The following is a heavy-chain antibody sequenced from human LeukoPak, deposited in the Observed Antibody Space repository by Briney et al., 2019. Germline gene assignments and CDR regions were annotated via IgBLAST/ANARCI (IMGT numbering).Heavy chain of an antibody. D-gene: IGHD2-2*01. CDR2: MNHSGST. CDR1: GGSFSGYY. Sequence: SETLSLTCAVYGGSFSGYYWSWIRHPPGKGLEWIGEMNHSGSTNYNPSLKSRVTISVDTSQNQFSLKLRPLTTADTAVYYCARSGYCSSTSCPRYFYYYYMYVWGKGAT. J-gene: IGHJ6*03. V-gene: IGHV4-34*01. CDR3: ARSGYCSSTSCPRYFYYYYMYV.